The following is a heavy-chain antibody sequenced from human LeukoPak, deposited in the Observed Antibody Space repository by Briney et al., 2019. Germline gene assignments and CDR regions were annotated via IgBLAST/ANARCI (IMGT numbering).Heavy chain of an antibody. D-gene: IGHD1-14*01. CDR3: ARDGAGTSRPIYFDY. Sequence: GGSLRLSCVASGFTFSDYYMSWVRQAPGKGLEWVSYISSSGRTIYYADSVNGRFTISRDNAKNSLYLQMNSLRAEDTAVYYCARDGAGTSRPIYFDYWGQGTLVTVSS. CDR1: GFTFSDYY. V-gene: IGHV3-11*01. CDR2: ISSSGRTI. J-gene: IGHJ4*02.